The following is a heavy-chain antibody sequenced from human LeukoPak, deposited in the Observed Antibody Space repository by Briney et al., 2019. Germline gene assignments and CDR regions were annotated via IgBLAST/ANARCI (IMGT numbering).Heavy chain of an antibody. CDR1: GGTFSSYA. Sequence: GSSVKVSCKASGGTFSSYAISWARQAPGQGLEWMGRIIPIFGIANYAQKFQGRVTITADKSTSTAYMELSSLRSEDTAVYYCARDWPYLPTYGSGSYFIYWGQGTLVTVSS. D-gene: IGHD3-10*01. CDR2: IIPIFGIA. V-gene: IGHV1-69*04. CDR3: ARDWPYLPTYGSGSYFIY. J-gene: IGHJ4*02.